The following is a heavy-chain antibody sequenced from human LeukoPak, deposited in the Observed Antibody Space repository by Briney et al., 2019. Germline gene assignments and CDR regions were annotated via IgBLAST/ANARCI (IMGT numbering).Heavy chain of an antibody. V-gene: IGHV3-48*01. D-gene: IGHD3-3*01. Sequence: GSLRLSCAASGFTFSNYNMNWVRQAPGKGLEWVSDISSGGSSINYADSVKGRFTISRDNAKNSLYLQMNNLRAEDTAVYFCARGSGRISIFGVPYWGQGTLVTVSS. CDR1: GFTFSNYN. CDR2: ISSGGSSI. CDR3: ARGSGRISIFGVPY. J-gene: IGHJ4*02.